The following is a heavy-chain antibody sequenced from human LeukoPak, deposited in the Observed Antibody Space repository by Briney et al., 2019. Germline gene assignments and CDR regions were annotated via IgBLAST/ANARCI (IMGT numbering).Heavy chain of an antibody. Sequence: SETLSLTCTVSGGSISSYYWSWIRQPPGKGLEWIGYIYYSGSTDYNPSLKSRGTISVDTSKNQSSLKLSSVTAADTAVYYCARLQYYYDSSGLTGNAFDIWGQGTMVTVSS. J-gene: IGHJ3*02. CDR1: GGSISSYY. D-gene: IGHD3-22*01. CDR3: ARLQYYYDSSGLTGNAFDI. V-gene: IGHV4-59*01. CDR2: IYYSGST.